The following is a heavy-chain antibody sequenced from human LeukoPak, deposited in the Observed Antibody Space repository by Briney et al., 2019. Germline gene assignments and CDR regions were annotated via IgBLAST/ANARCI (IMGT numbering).Heavy chain of an antibody. CDR2: ISSDGSST. J-gene: IGHJ4*02. CDR3: TNSQWELPLDY. D-gene: IGHD1-26*01. CDR1: GFTFGSYW. Sequence: PGGSLRLSCAASGFTFGSYWMHWVRQAPGKGLVWVSRISSDGSSTSYTDSVKGRFTISRDNAKNTLYLQMNSLRAEDTAVYYCTNSQWELPLDYWGQGTLVTVSS. V-gene: IGHV3-74*01.